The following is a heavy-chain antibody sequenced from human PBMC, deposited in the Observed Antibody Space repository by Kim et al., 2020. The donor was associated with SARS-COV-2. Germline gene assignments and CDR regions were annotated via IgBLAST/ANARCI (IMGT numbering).Heavy chain of an antibody. Sequence: YYGDSVKGRFTISRENSQNALYLQMNSLRAEYTAVYYCETRIGDHKHYFDDLGQGALVTVSA. V-gene: IGHV3-30*02. D-gene: IGHD2-15*01. CDR3: ETRIGDHKHYFDD. J-gene: IGHJ4*02.